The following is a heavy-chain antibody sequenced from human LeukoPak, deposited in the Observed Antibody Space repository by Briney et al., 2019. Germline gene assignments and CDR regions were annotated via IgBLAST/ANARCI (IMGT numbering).Heavy chain of an antibody. CDR1: GFTFSRYA. J-gene: IGHJ4*02. D-gene: IGHD3-22*01. V-gene: IGHV3-23*01. CDR3: AKNYYDSSGYYSWYFDY. Sequence: GGSPRLSCAASGFTFSRYAVTWVRQAPGKGLEWVSAIYASGGGTFYADSVKGRFTISRDNSKNMLYLQMNSLRAEDTAVYYCAKNYYDSSGYYSWYFDYWGQGTLVTVSS. CDR2: IYASGGGT.